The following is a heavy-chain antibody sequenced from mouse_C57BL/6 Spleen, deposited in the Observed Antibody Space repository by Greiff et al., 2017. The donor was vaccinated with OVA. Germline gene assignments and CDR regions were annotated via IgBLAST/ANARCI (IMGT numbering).Heavy chain of an antibody. D-gene: IGHD2-2*01. Sequence: VKLMESGPGLVAPSQSLSITCTVSGFSLTSYAISWVRQPPGKGLEWLGVIWTGGGTNYNSALKSRLSISKDNSKSQVFLKMNSLQTDDTARYYCARNRGYGYDEGDWYFDVWGTGTTVTVSS. J-gene: IGHJ1*03. V-gene: IGHV2-9-1*01. CDR2: IWTGGGT. CDR3: ARNRGYGYDEGDWYFDV. CDR1: GFSLTSYA.